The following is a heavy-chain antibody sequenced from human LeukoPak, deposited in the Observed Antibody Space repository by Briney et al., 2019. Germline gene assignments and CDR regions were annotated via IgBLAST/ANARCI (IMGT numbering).Heavy chain of an antibody. V-gene: IGHV3-7*01. CDR2: IKQDGSEK. D-gene: IGHD5-12*01. Sequence: GGSLRLSCAAPGFTFSSYWMTWARQAAGKGMGWVAKIKQDGSEKYYVDSVKGRFTMSRDNAKNSLYLQMNSLRAEDTAVYYCARGGFWATISGLDYWGQGTLVTVSS. J-gene: IGHJ4*02. CDR3: ARGGFWATISGLDY. CDR1: GFTFSSYW.